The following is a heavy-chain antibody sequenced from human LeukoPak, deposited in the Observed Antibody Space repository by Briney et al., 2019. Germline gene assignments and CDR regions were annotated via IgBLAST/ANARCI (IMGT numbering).Heavy chain of an antibody. J-gene: IGHJ5*02. Sequence: SQTLSLTCTVSGGSISSGGYYWSWIRQHPGKGLEWIGYIYYSGSTYYNPSLKSRVTISVDTSKNQFSLKLSSVTAADTAVYYCARTPLWFGEILHEGGWFDPWGQGTLVTVSS. CDR1: GGSISSGGYY. V-gene: IGHV4-31*03. CDR3: ARTPLWFGEILHEGGWFDP. D-gene: IGHD3-10*01. CDR2: IYYSGST.